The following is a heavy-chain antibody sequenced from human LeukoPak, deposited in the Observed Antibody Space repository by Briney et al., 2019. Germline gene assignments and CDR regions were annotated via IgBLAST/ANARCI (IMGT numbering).Heavy chain of an antibody. CDR2: IYYSGST. V-gene: IGHV4-59*08. CDR3: ARLEESDVAAAGTNDY. D-gene: IGHD6-13*01. Sequence: PSETLSLTCTVSGGSISSYYWSWIRQPPGKGLEWIGYIYYSGSTNYNPSLKSRVTISVDTSKNQFSLKLSSVTAADTAVYYCARLEESDVAAAGTNDYWGQGTLVTVSS. J-gene: IGHJ4*02. CDR1: GGSISSYY.